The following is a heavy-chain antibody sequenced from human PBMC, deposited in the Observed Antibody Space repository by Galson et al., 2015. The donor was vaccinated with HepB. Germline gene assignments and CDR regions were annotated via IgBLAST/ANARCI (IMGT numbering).Heavy chain of an antibody. CDR2: ITYDGSTK. V-gene: IGHV3-30*04. CDR1: GFTFSSYA. CDR3: ARDRTAIVTGGDYYHNGMDV. D-gene: IGHD5-18*01. Sequence: SLRLSCAASGFTFSSYAMHWVRQAPGKGLEWVAVITYDGSTKYYADSVTGRFTISRDKSKNTLYLQMNSLRAEDTAVYYCARDRTAIVTGGDYYHNGMDVWGQGTTVTVSS. J-gene: IGHJ6*02.